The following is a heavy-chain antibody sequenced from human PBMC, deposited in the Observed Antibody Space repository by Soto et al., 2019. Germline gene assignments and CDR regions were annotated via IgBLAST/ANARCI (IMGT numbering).Heavy chain of an antibody. CDR3: AKVPNSGSYFYFDY. D-gene: IGHD1-26*01. CDR1: GFTFSSYA. V-gene: IGHV3-23*01. CDR2: ISGSGGNT. J-gene: IGHJ4*02. Sequence: GGSLRLSCAASGFTFSSYAMGWVRQSPGGGLEWVSAISGSGGNTYYPDSVKGRFTISRDNSESTLYLQMNSLRAEDTALYYCAKVPNSGSYFYFDYWGLGTLVTVSS.